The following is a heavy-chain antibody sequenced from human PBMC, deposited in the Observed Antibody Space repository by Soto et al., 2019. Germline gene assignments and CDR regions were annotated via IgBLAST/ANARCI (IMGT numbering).Heavy chain of an antibody. Sequence: EVQLLESGGGLVQPGGSLKLSCAASGFTFSSNSMSWVRQAPGKGLEWVSGISGSGYSTYYANPVKGRFTTSRDNSKSTLYLQMNSLRAEDTAVYYCAKSRGDRWTTYYFDYWGQGTLVTVSS. V-gene: IGHV3-23*01. CDR1: GFTFSSNS. CDR2: ISGSGYST. CDR3: AKSRGDRWTTYYFDY. D-gene: IGHD4-17*01. J-gene: IGHJ4*02.